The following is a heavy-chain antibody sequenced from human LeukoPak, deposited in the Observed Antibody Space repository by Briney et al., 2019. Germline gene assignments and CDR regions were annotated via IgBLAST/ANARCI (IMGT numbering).Heavy chain of an antibody. V-gene: IGHV3-9*01. CDR3: AKDLYGDYGEYYFDY. D-gene: IGHD4-17*01. Sequence: PGRSLRLSCAASGFTFDDYAMHWVRQAPGKGLEWVSGTSWNSGSIGYADSVKGRFTISRDNAKNSLYLQMNSLRAEDTALYYCAKDLYGDYGEYYFDYWGQGTLVTVSS. CDR1: GFTFDDYA. J-gene: IGHJ4*02. CDR2: TSWNSGSI.